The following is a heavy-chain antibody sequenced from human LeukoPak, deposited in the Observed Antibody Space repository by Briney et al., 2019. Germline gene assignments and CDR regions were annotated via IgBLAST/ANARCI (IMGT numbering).Heavy chain of an antibody. V-gene: IGHV3-21*01. Sequence: GGSLRLSCAASGFTFSSYSMNWVRRAPGKGLEWVSSISSSSSYIYYADSVKGRFTISRDNAKNSLYLQMNSLRAEDTAVYYCARSGGGNSEFDYWGQGTLVTVSS. CDR3: ARSGGGNSEFDY. CDR1: GFTFSSYS. D-gene: IGHD4-23*01. J-gene: IGHJ4*02. CDR2: ISSSSSYI.